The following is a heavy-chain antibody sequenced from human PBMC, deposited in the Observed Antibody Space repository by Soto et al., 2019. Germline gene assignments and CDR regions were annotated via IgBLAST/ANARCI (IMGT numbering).Heavy chain of an antibody. Sequence: GESLKISCKGSGYSFTSYWIGWVRQMPGKGLEWMGIIYPGDSDTRYSPSFQGQVTISADKSISTAYLQWSSLKASDTAMYYCARRKYSSEWYPYYYYGMDVWGQGTTVTVSS. CDR3: ARRKYSSEWYPYYYYGMDV. CDR2: IYPGDSDT. D-gene: IGHD6-19*01. CDR1: GYSFTSYW. V-gene: IGHV5-51*01. J-gene: IGHJ6*02.